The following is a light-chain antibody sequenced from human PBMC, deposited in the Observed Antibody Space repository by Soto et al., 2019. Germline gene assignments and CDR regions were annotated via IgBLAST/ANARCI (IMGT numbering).Light chain of an antibody. V-gene: IGLV2-14*01. J-gene: IGLJ2*01. CDR2: NVS. CDR1: SSEVGGYNY. CDR3: SSFTSTNTVL. Sequence: QSALTQPASVSGSPGQSITISCTGTSSEVGGYNYVSWYQQHPGKAPKLMIYNVSNRPSGVSNRFSGSKSGNTASLTISGLQAEDEGHYCCSSFTSTNTVLFGGGTKLTVL.